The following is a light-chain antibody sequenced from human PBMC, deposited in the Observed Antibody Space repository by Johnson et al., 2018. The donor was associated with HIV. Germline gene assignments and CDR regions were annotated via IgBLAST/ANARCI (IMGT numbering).Light chain of an antibody. CDR1: SSNIGNNY. J-gene: IGLJ1*01. Sequence: QSVLTQPPSVSAAPGQKVTISCSGSSSNIGNNYVSWYQQLPGTAPKLLIYDNNKRPSGIPDRFSGSKSGTSATLDINGLQTGDEAVYYCATWDNSLKGVVGTGPKVTVL. CDR2: DNN. V-gene: IGLV1-51*01. CDR3: ATWDNSLKGV.